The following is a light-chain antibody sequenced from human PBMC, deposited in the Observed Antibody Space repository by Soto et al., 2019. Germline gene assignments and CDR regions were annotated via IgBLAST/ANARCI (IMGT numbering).Light chain of an antibody. CDR1: SSDVGGYNY. J-gene: IGLJ2*01. Sequence: QSVLTQPPSASGSLGQSVTISCTGTSSDVGGYNYVSWHQQHPGKAPKVMIYEVTKRPPGVPDRFSGSKSGNTASLTVSGLPAEDEAEYYCSSFAGGGNPVLLGGGTKVTVL. CDR3: SSFAGGGNPVL. CDR2: EVT. V-gene: IGLV2-8*01.